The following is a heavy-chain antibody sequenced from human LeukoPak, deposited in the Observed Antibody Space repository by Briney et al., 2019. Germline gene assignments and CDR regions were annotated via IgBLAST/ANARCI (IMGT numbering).Heavy chain of an antibody. CDR1: GFTFSSYA. CDR2: ISGSGGST. D-gene: IGHD3-22*01. V-gene: IGHV3-23*01. CDR3: AKDINDLSPYYDSSGYYNY. Sequence: PGGSLRLSCAASGFTFSSYAISWVRQAPGKGLEWVSAISGSGGSTYYADSVKGRFTISRDNSKNTLYLQMNSLRAEDTAVYYCAKDINDLSPYYDSSGYYNYWGQGTLVTVSS. J-gene: IGHJ4*02.